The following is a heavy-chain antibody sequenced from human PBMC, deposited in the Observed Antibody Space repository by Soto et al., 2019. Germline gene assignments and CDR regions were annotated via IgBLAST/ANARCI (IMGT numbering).Heavy chain of an antibody. CDR3: ARATRYYGSGSLAQPFDY. V-gene: IGHV4-59*01. J-gene: IGHJ4*02. CDR2: IYYSGST. D-gene: IGHD3-10*01. Sequence: PSETLSLTCTVSGGSISSYYWSWIRQPPGKGLEWIGYIYYSGSTNYNPSLKSRVTISVDTSKNQFSLKLSSVTAADTAVYYCARATRYYGSGSLAQPFDYWGQGIRVTVAS. CDR1: GGSISSYY.